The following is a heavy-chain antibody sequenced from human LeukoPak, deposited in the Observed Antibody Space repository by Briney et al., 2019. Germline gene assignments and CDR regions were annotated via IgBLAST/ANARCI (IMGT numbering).Heavy chain of an antibody. CDR3: ARDPGNYGGDYYYYYMDV. D-gene: IGHD4-11*01. CDR1: GYTFTSYG. J-gene: IGHJ6*03. Sequence: ASVKVSCKASGYTFTSYGISWVRQAPGQGLEWMGGIIPIFGTANYAQKFQGRVTITADESTSTAYMELSSLRSEDTAVYYCARDPGNYGGDYYYYYMDVWGKGTTVTVSS. V-gene: IGHV1-69*13. CDR2: IIPIFGTA.